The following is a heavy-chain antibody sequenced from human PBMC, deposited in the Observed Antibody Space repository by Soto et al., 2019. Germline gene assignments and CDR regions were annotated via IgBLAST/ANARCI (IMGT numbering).Heavy chain of an antibody. CDR2: IGGRGIST. V-gene: IGHV3-23*01. J-gene: IGHJ4*02. Sequence: EVHLLESGGGLVQPGGSLRISCEASGFTFTTYAMSWVRQAPGKGLEWVSGIGGRGISTFYADSVKGRFTISRDNSKNTLYLHMNSLRAEDTALYYCARDPTVTGDGPFDYWGRGTLVTVSS. CDR1: GFTFTTYA. D-gene: IGHD2-21*02. CDR3: ARDPTVTGDGPFDY.